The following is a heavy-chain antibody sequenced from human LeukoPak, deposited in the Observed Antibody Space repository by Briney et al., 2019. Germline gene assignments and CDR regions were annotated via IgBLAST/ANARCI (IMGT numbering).Heavy chain of an antibody. D-gene: IGHD3-22*01. CDR1: GFTFSGYA. V-gene: IGHV3-23*01. Sequence: GGSLRLSCAASGFTFSGYAMSWVRQAPGKGLEWVSAISVDGSHTYYADSVKGRFTTSRDNSRNTLSLQTSSLRAEDAAVYYCAKSFDTSGRRAFDIWGQGTMVTVSS. J-gene: IGHJ3*02. CDR2: ISVDGSHT. CDR3: AKSFDTSGRRAFDI.